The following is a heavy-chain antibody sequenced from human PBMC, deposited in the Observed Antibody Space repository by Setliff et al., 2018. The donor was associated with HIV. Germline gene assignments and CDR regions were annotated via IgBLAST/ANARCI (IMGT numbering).Heavy chain of an antibody. J-gene: IGHJ4*02. CDR1: GDTLTKLS. CDR2: FDHEEGKI. V-gene: IGHV1-24*01. Sequence: ASVKVSCKVSGDTLTKLSIYWVRQAPGKGLEWMGGFDHEEGKIIYAQKFQGRVSMTEDTSTDTAHMDLSSLRSDDTAVYYCAAPSSVYIFGVLTPVSFDYWGQGTLVTSPQ. D-gene: IGHD3-3*02. CDR3: AAPSSVYIFGVLTPVSFDY.